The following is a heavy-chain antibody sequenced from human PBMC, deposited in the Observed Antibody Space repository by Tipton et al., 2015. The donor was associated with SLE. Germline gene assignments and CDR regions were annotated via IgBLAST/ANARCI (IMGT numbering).Heavy chain of an antibody. CDR1: GYTFTGYY. V-gene: IGHV1-2*02. CDR3: ARPFVTMVRGVGAWFDP. J-gene: IGHJ5*02. Sequence: QVQLVQSGAEVKKPGASVKVSCKASGYTFTGYYMHWVRQAPGQGLEWMGWINPNSGGTNYAQKFQGRVTMTRDTSISTAYMELSRLRSDDTAVYYCARPFVTMVRGVGAWFDPWGQGTLVTVSS. CDR2: INPNSGGT. D-gene: IGHD3-10*01.